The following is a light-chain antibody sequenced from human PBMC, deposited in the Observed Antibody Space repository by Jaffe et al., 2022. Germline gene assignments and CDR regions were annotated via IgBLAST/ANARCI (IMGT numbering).Light chain of an antibody. CDR1: SSNIGSNS. Sequence: QSVLTQPPSASGTPGQRVTISCSGSSSNIGSNSVNWYQQLPGAAPKLLIYSNNYRPSGVPDRFSGSKSGTSASLAISGLQSEDEAEYYCATWDDNLNIVVFGGGTKLTVL. CDR2: SNN. J-gene: IGLJ2*01. V-gene: IGLV1-44*01. CDR3: ATWDDNLNIVV.